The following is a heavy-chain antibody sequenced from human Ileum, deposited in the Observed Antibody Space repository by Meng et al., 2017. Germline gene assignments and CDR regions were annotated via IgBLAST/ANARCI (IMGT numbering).Heavy chain of an antibody. CDR2: FYYPALA. CDR3: ASRYSSSPGWFDP. V-gene: IGHV4-39*02. CDR1: GCSISGSTYY. D-gene: IGHD6-6*01. Sequence: QLQLQESGPGLVKPSETLSLTCTLSGCSISGSTYYWVWIRQPPGKGLEWIGSFYYPALASYNPSLKSRVTISADTSRNNFSLRLTSVTAADTAVYYCASRYSSSPGWFDPWGQGTLVTVSS. J-gene: IGHJ5*02.